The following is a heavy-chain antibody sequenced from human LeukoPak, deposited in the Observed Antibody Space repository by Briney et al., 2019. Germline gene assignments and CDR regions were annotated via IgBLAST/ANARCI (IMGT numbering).Heavy chain of an antibody. CDR3: AVTRTRGDH. Sequence: GGSLRLSCAASGFTFSNYWITWIRQAPGKGLEWVANINQDGNDKYYVDSVKGRFTISRDNTKSSVFLQMNSLRAVDTAVYYCAVTRTRGDHWGQGTLVTVSS. CDR1: GFTFSNYW. J-gene: IGHJ4*02. CDR2: INQDGNDK. V-gene: IGHV3-7*03. D-gene: IGHD3-10*01.